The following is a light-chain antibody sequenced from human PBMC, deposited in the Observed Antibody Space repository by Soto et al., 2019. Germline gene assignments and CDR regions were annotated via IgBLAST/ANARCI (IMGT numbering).Light chain of an antibody. CDR1: SSDVGGYNY. CDR3: CSYAGSYTVWV. Sequence: QLVLTQPRSVSGSPGQSVTISCTGTSSDVGGYNYVSWYQQHPGKAPKLMIYDVSKRPSGVPDRFSGSKSGNTASLTISGLQAEDEADYYCCSYAGSYTVWVFGGGTKLTVL. CDR2: DVS. J-gene: IGLJ3*02. V-gene: IGLV2-11*01.